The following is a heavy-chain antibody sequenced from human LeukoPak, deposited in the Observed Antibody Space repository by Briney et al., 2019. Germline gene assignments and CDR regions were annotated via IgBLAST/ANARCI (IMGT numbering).Heavy chain of an antibody. D-gene: IGHD5/OR15-5a*01. V-gene: IGHV3-21*01. CDR2: ISSSSSYI. Sequence: MAGGSLRLSCAASGFTFSSYSMNWVRQAPGKGLEWVSSISSSSSYIYYADSVKGRFTISRDSAKNSLYLQMNSLRAEDTAVYYCARDGLRGYYYYGMDVWGQGTTVTVSS. CDR3: ARDGLRGYYYYGMDV. J-gene: IGHJ6*02. CDR1: GFTFSSYS.